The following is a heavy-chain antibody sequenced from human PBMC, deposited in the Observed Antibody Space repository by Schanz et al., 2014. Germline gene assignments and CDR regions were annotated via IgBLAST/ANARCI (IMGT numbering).Heavy chain of an antibody. J-gene: IGHJ4*02. D-gene: IGHD3-22*01. CDR1: GFSFGNYG. CDR3: AKDISDTSGKDDY. CDR2: FDAHDGRA. Sequence: EVQLLESGGGLVQPGGSLRLSCEASGFSFGNYGMSWVRQAPGKGLEWVSGFDAHDGRAYYADSVKGRFTISRDNSKNTLFLQMNSLRDEDAAIYYCAKDISDTSGKDDYWGQGTLVTVSS. V-gene: IGHV3-23*01.